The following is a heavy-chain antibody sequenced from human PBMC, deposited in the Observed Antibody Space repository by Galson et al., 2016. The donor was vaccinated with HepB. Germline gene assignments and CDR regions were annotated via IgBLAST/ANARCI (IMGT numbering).Heavy chain of an antibody. D-gene: IGHD1-7*01. J-gene: IGHJ3*02. Sequence: VKVSCKASGYTFTADYMHWVRQAPGQGLEWMGWINPNSGGTHYAQKFQGRVTLTRETSISTAYMELSSLISDDTAVYYCARIKEELRRAFDIWGQGTMLTVSS. CDR3: ARIKEELRRAFDI. CDR1: GYTFTADY. V-gene: IGHV1-2*02. CDR2: INPNSGGT.